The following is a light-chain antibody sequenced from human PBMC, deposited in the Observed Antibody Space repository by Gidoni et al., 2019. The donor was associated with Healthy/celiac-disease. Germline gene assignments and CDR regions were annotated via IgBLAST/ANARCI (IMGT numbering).Light chain of an antibody. Sequence: QAVLNHPASIPPSPGASASLHCTLRSGINVGTYRIYVYQQKPESPPYYLLRYKSDSEKKPGPGVPIRFSGSKDASANSGIFLISGLQSEDESDYYCIIWHIIAVVFGGGTKLTVL. CDR2: YKSDSEK. V-gene: IGLV5-45*01. CDR3: IIWHIIAVV. CDR1: SGINVGTYR. J-gene: IGLJ2*01.